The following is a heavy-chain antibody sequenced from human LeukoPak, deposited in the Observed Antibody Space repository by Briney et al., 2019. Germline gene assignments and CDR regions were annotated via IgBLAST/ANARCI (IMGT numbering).Heavy chain of an antibody. Sequence: SETLSLTCTVSGGSISSYYWSWIRQPPGKGLEWIGYIYYSGSTNYNPSFKSRITISVDTSRNQFSLQLSSVTAADTAVYYCARIHRYCSGGACYALDNWGQGTLVAVSS. CDR2: IYYSGST. J-gene: IGHJ4*02. D-gene: IGHD2-15*01. CDR3: ARIHRYCSGGACYALDN. CDR1: GGSISSYY. V-gene: IGHV4-59*01.